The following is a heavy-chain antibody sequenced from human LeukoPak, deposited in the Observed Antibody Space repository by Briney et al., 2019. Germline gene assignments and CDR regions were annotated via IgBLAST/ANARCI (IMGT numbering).Heavy chain of an antibody. J-gene: IGHJ3*02. CDR2: ISSSSSYI. CDR3: ARDPLGYCSSTSCHRSAFDI. Sequence: GGSLRLSCAASGFTFSSYSMNWVRQAPGKGLEWVSSISSSSSYIYCADSVKGRFTISRDNAKNSLYLQMNSLRAEDTAVYYCARDPLGYCSSTSCHRSAFDIWGQGTMVTVSS. CDR1: GFTFSSYS. V-gene: IGHV3-21*01. D-gene: IGHD2-2*01.